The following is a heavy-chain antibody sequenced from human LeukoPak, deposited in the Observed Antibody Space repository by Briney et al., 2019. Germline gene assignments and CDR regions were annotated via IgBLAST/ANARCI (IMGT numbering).Heavy chain of an antibody. Sequence: RPSETLSLTCAVYGGSFSGYYWNWIRQPPGKGLEWIGEINHSGSTNYNPSLKSRVTISVDTSKNQFSLKLSSVTAADTAVYYCARAQDSPAAGGTAVDYYFDYWGQGTLVTVSS. V-gene: IGHV4-34*01. CDR1: GGSFSGYY. CDR2: INHSGST. CDR3: ARAQDSPAAGGTAVDYYFDY. D-gene: IGHD6-13*01. J-gene: IGHJ4*02.